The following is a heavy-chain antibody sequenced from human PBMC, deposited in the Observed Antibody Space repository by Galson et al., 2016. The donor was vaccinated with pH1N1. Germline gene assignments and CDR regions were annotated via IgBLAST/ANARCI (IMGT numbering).Heavy chain of an antibody. CDR2: IYPGDSDP. CDR1: GSIFIGHW. D-gene: IGHD2-21*02. V-gene: IGHV5-51*01. J-gene: IGHJ4*03. CDR3: ARLAHCSGDCYSMGPWGYFDF. Sequence: SGAEVKKPGESLKISCKGSGSIFIGHWIAWVRQKPGNGLEWMGIIYPGDSDPRYSPSFAGQVTISADKSSNTAYLRWSSLKASDTAMYYCARLAHCSGDCYSMGPWGYFDFWGQGTLVAGSS.